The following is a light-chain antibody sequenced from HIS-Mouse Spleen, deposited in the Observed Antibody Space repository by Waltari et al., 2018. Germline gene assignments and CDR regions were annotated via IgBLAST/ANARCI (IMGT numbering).Light chain of an antibody. J-gene: IGLJ2*01. CDR2: DVS. V-gene: IGLV2-14*03. Sequence: QSALTQPASVSGSPGQSITISCTGTSSDVGGYNYVPWYQQHPGKAPKLMIYDVSNRPSGVSNRYAGSKSGNTASLTISVLQAEDEADYYCSSYTSSSTEVFGGETKLTVL. CDR1: SSDVGGYNY. CDR3: SSYTSSSTEV.